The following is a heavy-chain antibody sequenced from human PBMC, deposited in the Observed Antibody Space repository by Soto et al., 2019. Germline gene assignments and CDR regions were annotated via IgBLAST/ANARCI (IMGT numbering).Heavy chain of an antibody. CDR3: AKRGAGHYFDY. CDR1: GFTFSSYA. Sequence: EVPLLASGGGLVQPGGSLRLSCAASGFTFSSYAMSWVRQAPGKGLEWVSVINGSGGSTYYADSVKGRFTISRDNSKNTLYLQMNSLRAEDTALYYCAKRGAGHYFDYWGQGTLVTVSS. J-gene: IGHJ4*02. CDR2: INGSGGST. V-gene: IGHV3-23*01. D-gene: IGHD6-19*01.